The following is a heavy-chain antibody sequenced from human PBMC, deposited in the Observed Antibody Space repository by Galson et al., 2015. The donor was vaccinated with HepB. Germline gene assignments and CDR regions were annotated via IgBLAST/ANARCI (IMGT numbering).Heavy chain of an antibody. V-gene: IGHV2-5*02. CDR3: VHSSISGVVIGGYYYYMDF. Sequence: PALVKPTQTLTLTCSFSGFSLSTSGMGVGWIRQPPGKALEWLALIFWDDDKRYSPSLKSRLNITKDTSKNQVVLTMTNMDPVDTATYYCVHSSISGVVIGGYYYYMDFGGKGTTVTVSS. CDR1: GFSLSTSGMG. D-gene: IGHD3-3*01. J-gene: IGHJ6*03. CDR2: IFWDDDK.